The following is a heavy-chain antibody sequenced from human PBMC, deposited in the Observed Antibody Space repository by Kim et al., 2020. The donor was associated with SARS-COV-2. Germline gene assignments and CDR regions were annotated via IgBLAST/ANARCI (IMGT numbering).Heavy chain of an antibody. J-gene: IGHJ6*01. CDR1: GFIFRNNA. D-gene: IGHD5-12*01. CDR2: ISGSGEST. Sequence: GGSLRLSCAASGFIFRNNAMSLVRQAPGKGLELISSISGSGESTYHAGSVTVRFTVSRDNSKNMLYLQMDALSAEDTAIYYCARHSGFDPGYYYPLDVWG. CDR3: ARHSGFDPGYYYPLDV. V-gene: IGHV3-23*01.